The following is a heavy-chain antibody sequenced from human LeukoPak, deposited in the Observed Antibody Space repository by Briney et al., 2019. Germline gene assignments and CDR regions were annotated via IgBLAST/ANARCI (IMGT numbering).Heavy chain of an antibody. J-gene: IGHJ6*03. CDR1: GYTFTGYY. CDR2: INTKSGEI. CDR3: ARRGYNYGPKKTYLHYYYMDV. D-gene: IGHD5-18*01. Sequence: ASVKVSCKASGYTFTGYYIHWVRQAPGQGLEWMGWINTKSGEINYGQHFQGRVTMTRDTSISTAYMELRRLRADDTAIFYCARRGYNYGPKKTYLHYYYMDVWGTGTTVTVSS. V-gene: IGHV1-2*02.